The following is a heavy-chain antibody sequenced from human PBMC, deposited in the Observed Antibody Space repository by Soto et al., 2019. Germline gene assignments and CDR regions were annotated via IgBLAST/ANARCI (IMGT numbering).Heavy chain of an antibody. D-gene: IGHD2-2*01. CDR1: GGTFGSYA. CDR3: ARSQGSSTSLEIYYYYYYGMDV. Sequence: QVQLVQSGAEVKKPGSSVKVSCKASGGTFGSYAISWVRQAPGQGLEWMGGIIPIPGTANYAQKFQGRVTIAEDESTSTGDMELSSLRSEDTAVYYCARSQGSSTSLEIYYYYYYGMDVWGQGTTVTVSS. V-gene: IGHV1-69*01. J-gene: IGHJ6*02. CDR2: IIPIPGTA.